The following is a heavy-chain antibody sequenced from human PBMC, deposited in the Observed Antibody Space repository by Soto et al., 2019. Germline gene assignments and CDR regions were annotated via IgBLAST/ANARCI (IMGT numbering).Heavy chain of an antibody. Sequence: EVQLLESGGGVVQPGGSLRLSCAASGFTFSNCAMKWVRQAPGKGLEWVSDISRAGSNIYYADSVKGWFTISRDNSKNTLYLQMNSLRAEDTAVYYCAKAIEGAWEPNDYWGQGTLVTVSS. V-gene: IGHV3-23*01. CDR1: GFTFSNCA. J-gene: IGHJ4*02. CDR3: AKAIEGAWEPNDY. CDR2: ISRAGSNI. D-gene: IGHD1-26*01.